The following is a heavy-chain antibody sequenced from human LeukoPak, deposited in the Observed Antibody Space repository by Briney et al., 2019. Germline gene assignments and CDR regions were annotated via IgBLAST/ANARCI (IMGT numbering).Heavy chain of an antibody. V-gene: IGHV3-30-3*02. Sequence: SGGSLRLSCAASGFTFSSYAMHWVRQAPGKGLEWVAVISYDGSNKYYADSVKGRFTISRDNSKNTLYLQMDSLRAEDTAVYYCAKSWEGLLWFGELTYWGQGTLVTVSS. D-gene: IGHD3-10*01. CDR3: AKSWEGLLWFGELTY. CDR2: ISYDGSNK. J-gene: IGHJ4*02. CDR1: GFTFSSYA.